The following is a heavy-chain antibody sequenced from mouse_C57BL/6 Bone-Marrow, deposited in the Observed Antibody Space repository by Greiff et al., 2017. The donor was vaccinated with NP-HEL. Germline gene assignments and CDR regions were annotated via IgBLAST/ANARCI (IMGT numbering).Heavy chain of an antibody. CDR2: INPYNGGT. D-gene: IGHD4-1*01. J-gene: IGHJ2*01. CDR3: AGTRGYFDY. CDR1: GYTFTDYY. V-gene: IGHV1-19*01. Sequence: EVKLMESGPVLVKPGASVKMSCKASGYTFTDYYMNWVKQSHGKSLEWIGVINPYNGGTSYNQKFKGKATLTVDKSSSTAYMELNSLTSEDSAVYYCAGTRGYFDYWGQGTTLTVSS.